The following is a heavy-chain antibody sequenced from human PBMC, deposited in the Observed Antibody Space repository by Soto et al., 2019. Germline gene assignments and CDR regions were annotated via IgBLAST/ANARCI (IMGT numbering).Heavy chain of an antibody. CDR3: ARVPQEGYFDY. Sequence: GGSLRLSCAASGFTFSSYGMPWVRQAPGKGLEWVAVISYDGSNKYYADSVKGRFTISRDNSKNTLYLQMNSLRAEDTVVYYCARVPQEGYFDYWGQGTLVTVSS. CDR2: ISYDGSNK. CDR1: GFTFSSYG. V-gene: IGHV3-30*04. J-gene: IGHJ4*02.